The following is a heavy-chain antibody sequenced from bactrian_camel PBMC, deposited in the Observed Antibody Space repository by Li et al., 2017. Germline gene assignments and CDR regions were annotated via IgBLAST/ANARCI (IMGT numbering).Heavy chain of an antibody. D-gene: IGHD6*01. CDR3: AKDRYGGSYYGADFGY. V-gene: IGHV3S1*01. J-gene: IGHJ6*01. CDR1: RVAHDIHSGYC. Sequence: HVQLVESGGGSVQAGGSLRLSCVASRVAHDIHSGYCMGWFRQAPGKEREGVAAISSGGHATTYDDSMKGRFTISRDNAQNTLYLQLNSLKTEDTAMYYCAKDRYGGSYYGADFGYWGQGTQVTVS. CDR2: ISSGGHAT.